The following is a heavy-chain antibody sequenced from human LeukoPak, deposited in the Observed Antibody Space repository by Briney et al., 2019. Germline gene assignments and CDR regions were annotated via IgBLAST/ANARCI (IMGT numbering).Heavy chain of an antibody. CDR2: INHSGST. CDR3: ARGWELSI. J-gene: IGHJ3*02. V-gene: IGHV4-34*01. D-gene: IGHD3-10*01. CDR1: GGSFSGYY. Sequence: SETLSLTCAVYGGSFSGYYWSWIRQPPGKGLEWIGEINHSGSTNYNPSLKSRVTISVDTSKNQFSLKLSSVTAADTAVYYCARGWELSIWGQGTMVTVSS.